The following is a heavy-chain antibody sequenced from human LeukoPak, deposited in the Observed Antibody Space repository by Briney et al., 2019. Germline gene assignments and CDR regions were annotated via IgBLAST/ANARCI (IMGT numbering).Heavy chain of an antibody. CDR1: GGTFSSYA. CDR2: IIPIFGTA. V-gene: IGHV1-69*06. D-gene: IGHD1-1*01. J-gene: IGHJ6*01. CDR3: ARAGPTPGTSKSQYYYYYYGMDV. Sequence: SVKVSCTASGGTFSSYAISWVRQAPGQGLEWMGGIIPIFGTANYAQKFQGRVTITADKSTSTAYMELSSLRSEDTAVYYCARAGPTPGTSKSQYYYYYYGMDVWGKGPRSPSPQ.